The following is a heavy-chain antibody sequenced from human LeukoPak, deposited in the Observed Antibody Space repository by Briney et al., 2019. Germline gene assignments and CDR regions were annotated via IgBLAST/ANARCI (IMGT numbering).Heavy chain of an antibody. CDR2: MSYGGDT. Sequence: SETLSLTCTVSGGFISNDGYFWGWIRQPPGKGLEWIGSMSYGGDTYYSPALKSRLTISVDPPKNQFSLKLRSVTAADTAVYHCVRRLSYYFGVDVWGQGATVIVSS. J-gene: IGHJ6*02. V-gene: IGHV4-39*01. CDR3: VRRLSYYFGVDV. CDR1: GGFISNDGYF.